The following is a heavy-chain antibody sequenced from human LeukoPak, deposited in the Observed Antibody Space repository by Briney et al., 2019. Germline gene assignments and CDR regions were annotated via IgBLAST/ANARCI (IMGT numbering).Heavy chain of an antibody. Sequence: SETLSLTCTVSGGSISSGGYYWSWIRQPPGKGLEWIGYIYHSGSTYYNPSLKSRVTISVDRSKNQFSLKLSSVTAADTAVYYCASFNWGTYFDYWGQGTLVTVSS. CDR1: GGSISSGGYY. CDR3: ASFNWGTYFDY. CDR2: IYHSGST. J-gene: IGHJ4*02. D-gene: IGHD7-27*01. V-gene: IGHV4-30-2*01.